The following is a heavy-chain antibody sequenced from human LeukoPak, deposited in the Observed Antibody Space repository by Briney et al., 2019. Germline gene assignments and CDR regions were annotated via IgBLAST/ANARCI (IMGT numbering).Heavy chain of an antibody. D-gene: IGHD3-10*01. CDR2: INSYGSST. CDR1: GFTFSSYV. V-gene: IGHV3-74*01. Sequence: GGSLRLSCAASGFTFSSYVMNWVRQAPGKGLVWVSSINSYGSSTRYADSVKGRFTISRDNAKTTLYLQMNSLRAEDTAVYYCARELLWFGEFPYWFDPWGQGTLVTVSS. CDR3: ARELLWFGEFPYWFDP. J-gene: IGHJ5*02.